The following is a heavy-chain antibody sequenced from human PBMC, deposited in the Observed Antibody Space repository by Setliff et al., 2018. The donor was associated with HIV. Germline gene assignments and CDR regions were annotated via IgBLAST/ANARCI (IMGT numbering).Heavy chain of an antibody. CDR3: ASGRKDLTVVRVANFDY. D-gene: IGHD3-10*01. Sequence: SVKVSCKASGSTFTSYYMHWVRQAPGQGLEWMGIIIPSDGKTNYAQTFLGRVTLTRDTSMNTFYMELTNLRSEDTAFYYCASGRKDLTVVRVANFDYGGQGTLVTVSS. CDR2: IIPSDGKT. V-gene: IGHV1-46*01. CDR1: GSTFTSYY. J-gene: IGHJ4*02.